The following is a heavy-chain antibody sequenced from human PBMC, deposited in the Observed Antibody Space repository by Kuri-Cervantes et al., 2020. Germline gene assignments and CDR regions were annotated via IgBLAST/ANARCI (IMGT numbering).Heavy chain of an antibody. Sequence: SGPTLVKPTQTLTLTCTFSGFSLSTSGVGVGWIRQPPGKALEWLALIYWNDDKRYSPSLKSRLTITKDTSKNQVVLTMTNMDPVDTATYYCAQESGYDLRYYYYGMDVWGQGTTVTVSS. V-gene: IGHV2-5*01. CDR3: AQESGYDLRYYYYGMDV. D-gene: IGHD5-12*01. J-gene: IGHJ6*02. CDR2: IYWNDDK. CDR1: GFSLSTSGVG.